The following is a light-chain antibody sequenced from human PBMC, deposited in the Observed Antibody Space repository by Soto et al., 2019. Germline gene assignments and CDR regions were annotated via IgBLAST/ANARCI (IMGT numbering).Light chain of an antibody. V-gene: IGKV3-15*01. CDR2: GAS. CDR1: QSVGSN. J-gene: IGKJ3*01. CDR3: QQYYSTPGT. Sequence: EIVMTQSPATLSVSPGERATVSCRASQSVGSNLAWYQQKAGQAPSLLIYGASTRATGVPARFSGSGSGTDFTLTISSLQAEDGAVYYCQQYYSTPGTFGPGTKVDIK.